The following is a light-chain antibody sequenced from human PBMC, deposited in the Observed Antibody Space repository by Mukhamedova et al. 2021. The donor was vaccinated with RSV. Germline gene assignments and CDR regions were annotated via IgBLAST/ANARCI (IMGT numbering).Light chain of an antibody. CDR2: QAF. Sequence: QKPGKAPKLLIYQAFSLADGVPSRFSGRGSGTEFTLTISSLQPDDSATYYCQQYNSYPEVFGLGTKLDIK. CDR3: QQYNSYPEV. J-gene: IGKJ2*01. V-gene: IGKV1-5*01.